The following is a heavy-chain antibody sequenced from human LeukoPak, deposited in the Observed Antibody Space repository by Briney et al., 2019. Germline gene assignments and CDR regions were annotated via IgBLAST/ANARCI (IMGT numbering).Heavy chain of an antibody. V-gene: IGHV4-39*07. CDR3: ARASRWIQLWSLDY. D-gene: IGHD5-18*01. CDR1: GGSISSSSYY. J-gene: IGHJ4*02. Sequence: EASETLSLTCTVSGGSISSSSYYWGWIRQPPGKGLEWIGEINHSGSTNYNPSLKSRVTISVDTSKNQFSLKLSSVTAADTAVYYCARASRWIQLWSLDYWGQGTLVTVSS. CDR2: INHSGST.